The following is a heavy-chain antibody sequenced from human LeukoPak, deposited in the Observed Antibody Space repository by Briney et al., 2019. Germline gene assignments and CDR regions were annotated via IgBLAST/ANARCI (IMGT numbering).Heavy chain of an antibody. CDR3: AKLLPGIVGASRAEDY. CDR1: GFTFSSYS. Sequence: RAGGSLRLSCAASGFTFSSYSMNWVRQAPGKGLEWVSSISSSSSYIYYADSVKGRFTISRDNAKNSLYLQMNSLRAEDTAVYYCAKLLPGIVGASRAEDYWGQGNLVTVSS. V-gene: IGHV3-21*01. D-gene: IGHD1-26*01. J-gene: IGHJ4*02. CDR2: ISSSSSYI.